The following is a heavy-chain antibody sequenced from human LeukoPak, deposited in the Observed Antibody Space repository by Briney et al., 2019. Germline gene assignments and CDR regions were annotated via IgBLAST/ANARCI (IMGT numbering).Heavy chain of an antibody. CDR1: GASITSYY. D-gene: IGHD3-3*01. J-gene: IGHJ4*02. CDR3: ARGGQFVTIFGVALDY. CDR2: INHGGST. Sequence: SETLSLTCSVSGASITSYYWSWIRQPPGKGLEWIGEINHGGSTNYNPSLKSRVTISVDTSKNQFYLKLSSVTAADTAVYYCARGGQFVTIFGVALDYWGQGTLVTVSS. V-gene: IGHV4-34*01.